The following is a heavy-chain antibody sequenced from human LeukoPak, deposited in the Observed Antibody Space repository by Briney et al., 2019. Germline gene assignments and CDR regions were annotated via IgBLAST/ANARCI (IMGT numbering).Heavy chain of an antibody. V-gene: IGHV4-59*08. CDR3: ARHVIVGVTAWFDP. CDR1: GGSISSYY. D-gene: IGHD1-26*01. CDR2: IYYSGST. Sequence: PSETLSLTCTVSGGSISSYYWSWIRQPPGKGLEWIGYIYYSGSTNYNPSLKSRVTISVDTSKNQFSLKLSSVTAADMAVYYCARHVIVGVTAWFDPWGQGTLVTVSS. J-gene: IGHJ5*02.